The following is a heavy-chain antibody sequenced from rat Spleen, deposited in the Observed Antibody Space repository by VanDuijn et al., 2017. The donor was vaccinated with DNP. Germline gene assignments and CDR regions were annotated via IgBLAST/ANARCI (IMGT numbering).Heavy chain of an antibody. D-gene: IGHD1-11*01. CDR2: INKDSSTM. J-gene: IGHJ3*01. Sequence: EVQLVESGGGLVQPGRSLKLSCAASGFTFSDYNMAWVRQAPGKGLEWIGEINKDSSTMNYTPSLKYKFTISRDNAQNTLYLRMSKLGSEDTGIYYCARIGWNGWLAYWGQGTLVTVSS. CDR3: ARIGWNGWLAY. CDR1: GFTFSDYN. V-gene: IGHV4-2*01.